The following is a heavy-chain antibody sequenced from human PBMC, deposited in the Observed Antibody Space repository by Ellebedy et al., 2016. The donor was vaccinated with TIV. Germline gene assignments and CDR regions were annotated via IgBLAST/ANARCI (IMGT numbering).Heavy chain of an antibody. J-gene: IGHJ3*02. CDR1: GGTFSNYA. D-gene: IGHD6-19*01. Sequence: ASVKVSCXASGGTFSNYAITLVRQAPGQGLEWMGWINTYNGNTNYPQNLQGRVSMTTDTSTSTAYMELSSLRSDDTAVYYCARGDAYSSGWYAAFDIWGQGTMVTVSS. CDR3: ARGDAYSSGWYAAFDI. V-gene: IGHV1-18*01. CDR2: INTYNGNT.